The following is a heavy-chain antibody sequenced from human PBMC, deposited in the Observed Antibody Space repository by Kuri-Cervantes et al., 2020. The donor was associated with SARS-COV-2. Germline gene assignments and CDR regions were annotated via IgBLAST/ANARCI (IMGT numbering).Heavy chain of an antibody. CDR3: ARSSEGPYYYYMDV. CDR2: IIPIFGTA. D-gene: IGHD3-10*01. Sequence: SVKVSCKASGGTFSSYAISWVRQAPGQGLEWMGGIIPIFGTANYAQKFQGRVTITTDESTSTASMEMSSLRSEDTDVYYCARSSEGPYYYYMDVWGKGTTVTFSS. CDR1: GGTFSSYA. V-gene: IGHV1-69*05. J-gene: IGHJ6*03.